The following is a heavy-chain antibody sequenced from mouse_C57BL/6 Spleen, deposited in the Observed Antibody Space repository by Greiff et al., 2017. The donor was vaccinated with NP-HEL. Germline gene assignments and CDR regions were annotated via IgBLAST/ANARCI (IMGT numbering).Heavy chain of an antibody. CDR2: IYPGDGDT. V-gene: IGHV1-82*01. Sequence: VQLQQSGPELVKPGASVKISCKASGYAFSSSWMNWVKQRPGKGLEWIGRIYPGDGDTNYNGKFKGKATLTADKSSSTAYMQLSSLTSEDSAVYFCARWEVTYYFDYWGQGTTLTVSS. CDR3: ARWEVTYYFDY. D-gene: IGHD2-3*01. CDR1: GYAFSSSW. J-gene: IGHJ2*01.